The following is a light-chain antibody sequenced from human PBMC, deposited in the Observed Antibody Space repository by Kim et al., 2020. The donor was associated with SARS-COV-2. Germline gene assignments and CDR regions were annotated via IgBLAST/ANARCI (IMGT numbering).Light chain of an antibody. CDR1: KLGDKN. CDR2: QDT. CDR3: QAWDSSTVV. Sequence: VAPVQTATISGSGDKLGDKNACWYQQKPGQSPVVVIYQDTKRSSGIPERFSGSNSGNTATLTIRGTQALDEADYYCQAWDSSTVVFGGGTQLTVL. J-gene: IGLJ2*01. V-gene: IGLV3-1*01.